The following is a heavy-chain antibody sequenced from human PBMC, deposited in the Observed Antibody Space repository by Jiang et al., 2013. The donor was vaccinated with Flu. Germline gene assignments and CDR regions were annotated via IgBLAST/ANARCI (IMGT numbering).Heavy chain of an antibody. D-gene: IGHD4-17*01. J-gene: IGHJ4*02. CDR1: GFIFDNAW. V-gene: IGHV3-15*07. CDR3: TTNYGDYFWSSFDF. CDR2: IKRKIDGGTA. Sequence: LSCEASGFIFDNAWMHWVRQAPGKGLEWVGRIKRKIDGGTADYAAPVKGRFTVSRDDSKSTLYLEMNSLKTEDTAVYYCTTNYGDYFWSSFDFWGQGTLVTVSS.